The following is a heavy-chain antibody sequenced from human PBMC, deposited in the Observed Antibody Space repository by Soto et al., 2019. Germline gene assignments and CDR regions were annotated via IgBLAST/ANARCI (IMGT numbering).Heavy chain of an antibody. J-gene: IGHJ5*02. CDR1: GGSISSGDYY. V-gene: IGHV4-30-4*01. CDR3: ARASYCSGGSCYPYTWLDP. D-gene: IGHD2-15*01. Sequence: LSLTCSVSGGSISSGDYYWSWIRQPPGKGLEWIGYIYTVGSTYYNPSLESRVTISLDTSKNQFSLNLTSVTAADTAVYYCARASYCSGGSCYPYTWLDPWGQGTLVTSPQ. CDR2: IYTVGST.